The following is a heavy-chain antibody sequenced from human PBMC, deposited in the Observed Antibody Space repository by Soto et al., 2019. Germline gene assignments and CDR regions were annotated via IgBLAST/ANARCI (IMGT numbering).Heavy chain of an antibody. J-gene: IGHJ6*02. CDR3: ARADIVLVPAAGPFGYSGGMDV. V-gene: IGHV1-2*04. Sequence: ASVKVSCKASGYTFTGYYMHWVRQAPGQGLEWMGWINPNSGGTNYAQKFQGWVTMTRDTSISTAYMELSRLRSDDTAVYYCARADIVLVPAAGPFGYSGGMDVWGQGTTVTVSS. D-gene: IGHD2-2*01. CDR1: GYTFTGYY. CDR2: INPNSGGT.